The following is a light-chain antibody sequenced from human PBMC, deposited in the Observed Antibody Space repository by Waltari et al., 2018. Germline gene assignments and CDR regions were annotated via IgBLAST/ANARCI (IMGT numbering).Light chain of an antibody. CDR3: QQHNSWPPIFT. J-gene: IGKJ3*01. V-gene: IGKV3-11*01. Sequence: EIVLTQSPATLSLFPGERATLSCRASQSVNNYLAWYQQKPGQPPRLLIYDASNRATGIPARFSGSGSGTDFTLTISSLEPEDFAVYFCQQHNSWPPIFTFGPGTKADIK. CDR2: DAS. CDR1: QSVNNY.